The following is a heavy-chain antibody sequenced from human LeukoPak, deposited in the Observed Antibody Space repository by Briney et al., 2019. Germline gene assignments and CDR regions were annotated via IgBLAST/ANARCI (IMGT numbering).Heavy chain of an antibody. J-gene: IGHJ6*03. CDR2: IDWDDDK. CDR1: GFSLSTSGMC. CDR3: ARTRDGYKTYYYYYMDV. V-gene: IGHV2-70*20. D-gene: IGHD5-24*01. Sequence: SGPALVKPTQTLTLTCTFSGFSLSTSGMCVSWVRQPPGKALEWLALIDWDDDKYYSTSLKTRLTISKDTSKNQVVLTMTNMDPVDTATYYCARTRDGYKTYYYYYMDVWGKGTTVTVSS.